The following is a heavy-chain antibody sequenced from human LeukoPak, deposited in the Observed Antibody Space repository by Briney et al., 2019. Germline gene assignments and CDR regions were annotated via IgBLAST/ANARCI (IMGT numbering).Heavy chain of an antibody. Sequence: GGSLRLSCAASGSTFSTYAMHWVRQAPGKGLEYVSGISTNGGTTYYANSVKGRFTISRDNSKNTLFLQMGSLRAEDMAVYYCARVTSYFYYMDVWGKGTTVTVSS. CDR1: GSTFSTYA. V-gene: IGHV3-64*01. CDR3: ARVTSYFYYMDV. J-gene: IGHJ6*03. D-gene: IGHD3-16*01. CDR2: ISTNGGTT.